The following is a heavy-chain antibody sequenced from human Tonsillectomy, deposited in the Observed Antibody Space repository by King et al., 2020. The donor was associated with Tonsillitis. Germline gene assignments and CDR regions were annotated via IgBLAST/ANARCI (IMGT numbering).Heavy chain of an antibody. CDR3: AGGGYNWQFAY. CDR1: GFTFSSYG. D-gene: IGHD1-1*01. J-gene: IGHJ4*02. Sequence: VQLVESGGGVVQPGRSLRLSCAASGFTFSSYGMHWVRQAPGKGLEWVAVISYDGSNKFYADSVKGRFTISRDNSKNTLYLQMNSLSAEDTAVYYCAGGGYNWQFAYWGQGTLVTVSS. V-gene: IGHV3-30*03. CDR2: ISYDGSNK.